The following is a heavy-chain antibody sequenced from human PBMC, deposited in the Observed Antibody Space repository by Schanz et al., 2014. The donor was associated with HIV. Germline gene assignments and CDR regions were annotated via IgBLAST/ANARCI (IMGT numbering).Heavy chain of an antibody. CDR1: GLTLSSYG. CDR3: AKTSITRGMDV. CDR2: ISGGSGST. V-gene: IGHV3-23*01. Sequence: EVQVLESGGDLVQPGGSLRLSCAASGLTLSSYGMSWVRQAPGKGLEWVSSISGGSGSTFYADSVKGRFTISRVNSKNTLYLQMNSLRAEDTAIYYCAKTSITRGMDVWGQGTTVTVSS. D-gene: IGHD1-20*01. J-gene: IGHJ6*02.